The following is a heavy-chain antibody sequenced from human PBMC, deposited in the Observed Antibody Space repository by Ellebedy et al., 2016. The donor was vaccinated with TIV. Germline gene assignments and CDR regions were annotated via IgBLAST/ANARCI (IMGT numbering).Heavy chain of an antibody. CDR1: GFTFNTYA. CDR2: ISYDETNK. J-gene: IGHJ3*02. Sequence: GGSLRLSCAASGFTFNTYAMHWVRQAPGRGLDWVAVISYDETNKYYEDSVKGRFTISRDNSNKTLYLQMNSLRTEETAVYYCARDGGLYDSSSYYHDAFDIWGQGTMVTVSS. CDR3: ARDGGLYDSSSYYHDAFDI. D-gene: IGHD3-22*01. V-gene: IGHV3-30-3*01.